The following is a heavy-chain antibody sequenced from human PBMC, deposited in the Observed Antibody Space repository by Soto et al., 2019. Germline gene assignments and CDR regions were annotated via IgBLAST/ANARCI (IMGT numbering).Heavy chain of an antibody. V-gene: IGHV3-21*01. D-gene: IGHD2-8*01. CDR2: ISSSSSYI. J-gene: IGHJ6*02. CDR3: ARVDCTNGVCYTHSPYYYYYGMDV. CDR1: GFTFSSYS. Sequence: GGSLRLSCAASGFTFSSYSMNWVRQAPGKGLEWVSSISSSSSYIYYADSVKGRFTISRDNARNSLYLQMNSLRAEDTAVYYCARVDCTNGVCYTHSPYYYYYGMDVWGQGTTVTVSS.